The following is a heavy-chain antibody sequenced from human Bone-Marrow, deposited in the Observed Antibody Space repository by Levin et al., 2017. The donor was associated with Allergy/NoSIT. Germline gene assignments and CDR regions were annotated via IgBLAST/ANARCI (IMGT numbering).Heavy chain of an antibody. D-gene: IGHD2-2*01. CDR2: IKPKNDGGTT. Sequence: SCAGSGFTFANGWMNWVRQAPGKGLEWVGRIKPKNDGGTTDYAAPVKGIFTISRDDSKNTMFLQMNSLKTEDTALYYCNTDRGPRYCSRTTCSWTSWGQGTLVTVSS. CDR1: GFTFANGW. V-gene: IGHV3-15*01. J-gene: IGHJ5*02. CDR3: NTDRGPRYCSRTTCSWTS.